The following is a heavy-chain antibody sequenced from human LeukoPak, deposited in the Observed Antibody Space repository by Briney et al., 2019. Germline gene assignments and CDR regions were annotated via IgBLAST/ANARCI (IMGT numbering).Heavy chain of an antibody. CDR2: ISGSGGST. Sequence: GGSLRLSCAASGFTFSSYAMSWVRQAPGKGLEWVSAISGSGGSTYYADSVKGRFTISRDNSKNTRYLQMNSLRAEDTAVYYCAKAWGSGADNNWFDPWGQGTLVTVSS. J-gene: IGHJ5*02. CDR3: AKAWGSGADNNWFDP. V-gene: IGHV3-23*01. CDR1: GFTFSSYA. D-gene: IGHD3-10*01.